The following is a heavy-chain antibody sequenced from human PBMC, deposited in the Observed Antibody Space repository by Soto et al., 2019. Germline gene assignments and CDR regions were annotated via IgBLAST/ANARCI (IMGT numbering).Heavy chain of an antibody. CDR2: INAGNGNT. CDR1: GYIFTTYA. D-gene: IGHD5-12*01. J-gene: IGHJ5*02. Sequence: ASVKVSCKASGYIFTTYAMHWVRQAPGQRLEWMGWINAGNGNTKYSQKFQGRVTITRDTSANTAYMELSSLRSEDTAVYYCARCGSGYDSSSLDWFDPWGQGTLVTVS. CDR3: ARCGSGYDSSSLDWFDP. V-gene: IGHV1-3*01.